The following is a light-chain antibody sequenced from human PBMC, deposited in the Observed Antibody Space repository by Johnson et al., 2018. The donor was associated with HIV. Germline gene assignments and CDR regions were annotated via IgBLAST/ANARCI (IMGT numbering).Light chain of an antibody. CDR1: NSNIGDNY. V-gene: IGLV1-51*01. CDR2: NTN. J-gene: IGLJ1*01. Sequence: QPVLTQPPSVSAAPGQKVTISCSGSNSNIGDNYVSWYQQVPGTAPKLLIYNTNRRPSGIPDRFYGSQSGTSANLGITGLQTGDEADYYCGTWDSSLSAYVFGTGTKVTVL. CDR3: GTWDSSLSAYV.